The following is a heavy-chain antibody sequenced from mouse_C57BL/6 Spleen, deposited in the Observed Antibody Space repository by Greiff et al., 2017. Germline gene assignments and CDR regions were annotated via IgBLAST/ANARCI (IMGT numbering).Heavy chain of an antibody. CDR3: ARGGGTALYAMDD. D-gene: IGHD2-14*01. V-gene: IGHV3-6*01. Sequence: ESGPGLVKPSQSLSLTCSVTGYSITSGYYWNWIRQFPGNKLEWMGYISYDGSNNYNPSLKNRISITRDTSKNQFFLKLNSVTTEDTATYYCARGGGTALYAMDDWGQGTSVTVSS. CDR1: GYSITSGYY. J-gene: IGHJ4*01. CDR2: ISYDGSN.